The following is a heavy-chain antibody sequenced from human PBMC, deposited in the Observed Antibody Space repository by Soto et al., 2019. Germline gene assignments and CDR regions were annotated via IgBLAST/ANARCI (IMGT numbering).Heavy chain of an antibody. CDR2: IYYSGST. V-gene: IGHV4-59*01. Sequence: SETLSLTCTVSGGSISIYYWSWIRQPPGKGLEWIGYIYYSGSTNYNPSLKSRVTISVDTSRNQFSLKLSSVTAADTAVYYCARGSAAAGILYYYYYGMDVWGQGTTVTVSS. J-gene: IGHJ6*02. CDR1: GGSISIYY. CDR3: ARGSAAAGILYYYYYGMDV. D-gene: IGHD6-13*01.